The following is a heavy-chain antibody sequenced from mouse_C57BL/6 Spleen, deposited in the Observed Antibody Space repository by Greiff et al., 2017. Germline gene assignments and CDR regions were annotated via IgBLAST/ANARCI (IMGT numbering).Heavy chain of an antibody. CDR1: GFSLTSYG. D-gene: IGHD2-4*01. J-gene: IGHJ1*03. CDR2: IWSGGST. Sequence: QVQLKESGPGLVQPSQSLSITCTVSGFSLTSYGVHWVRQSPGKGLEWLGVIWSGGSTDYNAAFISRLSISKDNSKSQVFFKMNSLQADDTAIYYCARKGDYPSYWYFDVWGTGTTVTVSS. CDR3: ARKGDYPSYWYFDV. V-gene: IGHV2-2*01.